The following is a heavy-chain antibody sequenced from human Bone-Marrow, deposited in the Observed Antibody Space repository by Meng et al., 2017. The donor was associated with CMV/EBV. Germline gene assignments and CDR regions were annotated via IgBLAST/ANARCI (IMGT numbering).Heavy chain of an antibody. CDR1: GFTFSSYG. D-gene: IGHD2-2*01. J-gene: IGHJ6*02. V-gene: IGHV3-33*06. CDR3: AKGSCSSTSCYRYYYYYGMDV. CDR2: IWYDGSNK. Sequence: GESLKISCAASGFTFSSYGMHWVRQAPGKGLEWVAVIWYDGSNKYYADSVKGRFTISRDNSKNTLYLQMNSLRAEDTAVYYCAKGSCSSTSCYRYYYYYGMDVWGQGNT.